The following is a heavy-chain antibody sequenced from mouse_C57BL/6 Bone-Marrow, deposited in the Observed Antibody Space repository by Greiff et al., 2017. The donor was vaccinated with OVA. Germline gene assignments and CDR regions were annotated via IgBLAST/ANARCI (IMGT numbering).Heavy chain of an antibody. V-gene: IGHV2-5*01. CDR3: AREERGRGYFGV. CDR2: IWRGGST. CDR1: GFSLTSYG. Sequence: VQVVESGPGLVQPSQSLSITCTVSGFSLTSYGVHWVRQSPGKGLEWLGVIWRGGSTDYNAAFMSRLSITKDNSKSQVFFKMNSLQADDTAIYYCAREERGRGYFGVWGTGTTVTVSS. J-gene: IGHJ1*03.